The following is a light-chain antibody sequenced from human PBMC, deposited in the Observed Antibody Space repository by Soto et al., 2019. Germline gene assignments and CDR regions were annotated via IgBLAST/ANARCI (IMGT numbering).Light chain of an antibody. CDR2: DAS. V-gene: IGKV3-20*01. CDR3: QQLNSYPRT. Sequence: EIVLTQAPGTLSLSSVERVTLSCSSSQSVSSSYVAWYQQKPGQAPRLLIYDASSRATGIPDRFSGSGSGADFTLTISRLEPEDFATYYCQQLNSYPRTLGGGPKVDIK. J-gene: IGKJ4*01. CDR1: QSVSSSY.